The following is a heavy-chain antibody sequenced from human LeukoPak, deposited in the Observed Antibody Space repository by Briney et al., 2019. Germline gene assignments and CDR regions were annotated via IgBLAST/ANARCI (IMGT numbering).Heavy chain of an antibody. V-gene: IGHV4-39*07. D-gene: IGHD3-10*01. Sequence: TSETLSLTCTVSGGSISSNSYYWGWIRQPPGKGLEWIGSIYYSGNTYYNPSLKSRVTISVDTSKNQFSLKVNSVTAADTAVYHCARDRFGEIDWFDPWGQGILVTVSS. CDR2: IYYSGNT. J-gene: IGHJ5*02. CDR3: ARDRFGEIDWFDP. CDR1: GGSISSNSYY.